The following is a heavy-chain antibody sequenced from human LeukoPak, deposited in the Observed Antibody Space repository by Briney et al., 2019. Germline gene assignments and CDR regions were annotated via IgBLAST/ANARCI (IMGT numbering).Heavy chain of an antibody. V-gene: IGHV3-23*01. CDR2: ISGSGGST. Sequence: GGSLRLSCAASGFTFSSYAMSWVRQAPGKGLEGVSAISGSGGSTYYADSVKGRFTISRDNSKNTLYLQMNSLRAEDTAVYYCASVHYDFWSGYFSWGQGTLVTVSS. CDR1: GFTFSSYA. D-gene: IGHD3-3*01. CDR3: ASVHYDFWSGYFS. J-gene: IGHJ5*02.